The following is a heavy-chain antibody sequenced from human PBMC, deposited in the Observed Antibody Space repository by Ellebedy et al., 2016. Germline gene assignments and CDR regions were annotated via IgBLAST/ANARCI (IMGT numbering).Heavy chain of an antibody. Sequence: ASVKVSCKASGGTFSTYGISWMRQAPGQGIEWMGWISAYNGNTNYAQKLQGRVTMTTDTSTSTAYMELRSLRSDDTAVYYCARLYCGGDCHHEHWYFDLWGRGTLVTVSS. CDR3: ARLYCGGDCHHEHWYFDL. J-gene: IGHJ2*01. CDR1: GGTFSTYG. CDR2: ISAYNGNT. V-gene: IGHV1-18*01. D-gene: IGHD2-21*02.